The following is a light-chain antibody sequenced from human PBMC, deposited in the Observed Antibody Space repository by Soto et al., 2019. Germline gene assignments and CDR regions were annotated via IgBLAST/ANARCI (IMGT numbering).Light chain of an antibody. Sequence: DIQMTQSPSTLSASVGDRVTVTCRASQNIRSRLAWFQQKPGKAPKLLIYDASSLESGVPSRFSGSGSGTEFTLTISSLQPDDFATYYCQQYSSYWTFGQGTKVDIK. CDR3: QQYSSYWT. CDR2: DAS. J-gene: IGKJ1*01. CDR1: QNIRSR. V-gene: IGKV1-5*01.